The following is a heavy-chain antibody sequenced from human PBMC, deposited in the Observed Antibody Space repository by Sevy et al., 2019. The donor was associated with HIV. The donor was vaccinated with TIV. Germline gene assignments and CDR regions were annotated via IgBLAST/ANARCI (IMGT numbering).Heavy chain of an antibody. V-gene: IGHV3-49*03. CDR1: GLTFEDYS. J-gene: IGHJ4*02. CDR3: ARDRGYGGTYSPY. CDR2: IRSEAYGGTT. D-gene: IGHD5-18*01. Sequence: GGSLRLSCTASGLTFEDYSVSWFRQAPGKGLEWVGFIRSEAYGGTTDYAASVKGRFPISRDDSKGIAYLHMDSLKTEDTAVYHCARDRGYGGTYSPYWGQGTLVTVSS.